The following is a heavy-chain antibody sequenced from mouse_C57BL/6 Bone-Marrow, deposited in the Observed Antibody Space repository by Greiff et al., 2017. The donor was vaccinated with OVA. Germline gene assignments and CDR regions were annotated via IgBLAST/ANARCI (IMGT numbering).Heavy chain of an antibody. CDR1: GFTFSSYA. J-gene: IGHJ3*01. CDR2: ISDGGSYT. V-gene: IGHV5-4*01. D-gene: IGHD1-1*01. Sequence: EVKLVESGGGLVKPGGSLKLSCAASGFTFSSYAMSWVRQTPEKRLEWVATISDGGSYTYYPDNVKGRFTISRDNAKNNLYLQMSHLKSEDTAMYYCARDRTTVVGDWFAYWGQGTLVTVSA. CDR3: ARDRTTVVGDWFAY.